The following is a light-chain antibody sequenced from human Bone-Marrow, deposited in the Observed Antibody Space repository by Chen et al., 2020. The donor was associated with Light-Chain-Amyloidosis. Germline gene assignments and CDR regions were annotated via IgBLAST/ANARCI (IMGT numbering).Light chain of an antibody. CDR2: RDT. J-gene: IGLJ2*01. Sequence: SYELTQPPSVSVSPGQTARITCSGDDLPTKYAYWYQQKPGQAPVLVIHRDTERPSGISERFSGSSSGTPATLTISGVQAEDEADYHCQSADSSGTYEVRFGGGTKLTV. V-gene: IGLV3-25*03. CDR1: DLPTKY. CDR3: QSADSSGTYEVR.